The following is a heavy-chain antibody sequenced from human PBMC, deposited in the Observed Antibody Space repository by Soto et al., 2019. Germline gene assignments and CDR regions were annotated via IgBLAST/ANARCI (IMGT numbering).Heavy chain of an antibody. J-gene: IGHJ4*02. CDR1: GGSISSYY. D-gene: IGHD2-2*01. CDR3: ARQGASVVPAAMRPFDY. Sequence: SETLSLTCTVSGGSISSYYWSWIRQPPGKGLEWIGYIYYSGSTNYNPSLKSRVTISVDTSKNQFSLKLSSVTAADTAVYYCARQGASVVPAAMRPFDYWGQGTLVTVS. V-gene: IGHV4-59*08. CDR2: IYYSGST.